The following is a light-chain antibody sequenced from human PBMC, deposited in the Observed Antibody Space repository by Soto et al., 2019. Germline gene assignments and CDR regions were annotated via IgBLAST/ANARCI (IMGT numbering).Light chain of an antibody. CDR1: SSNIGAYNY. V-gene: IGLV2-14*01. CDR3: FSHRRGDSHV. Sequence: QPAMTQPASESGSPGQSITISCTGTSSNIGAYNYVSWYQQYPGKAPKLMIYGVTNRPSGVSNRFSGSKTGNTASLTISGLQAEDEADYYCFSHRRGDSHVFGTRPKATVL. J-gene: IGLJ1*01. CDR2: GVT.